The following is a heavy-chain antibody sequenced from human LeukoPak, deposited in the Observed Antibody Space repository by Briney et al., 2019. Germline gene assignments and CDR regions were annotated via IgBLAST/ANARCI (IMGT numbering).Heavy chain of an antibody. CDR1: GGSISSSSYY. CDR3: ASDSGYDYYFGY. Sequence: PSETLSLTCTVSGGSISSSSYYWGWICQPPGKGLEWIGSIYYSGSTYYNPSLKSRVTISVDTSKNQFSLKLSSVTAADTAVYYCASDSGYDYYFGYWGQGTLVTVSS. V-gene: IGHV4-39*01. D-gene: IGHD5-12*01. J-gene: IGHJ4*02. CDR2: IYYSGST.